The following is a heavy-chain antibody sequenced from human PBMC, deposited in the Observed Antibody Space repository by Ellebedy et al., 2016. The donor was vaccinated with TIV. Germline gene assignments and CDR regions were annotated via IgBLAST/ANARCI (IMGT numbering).Heavy chain of an antibody. CDR1: GFTFSSYA. Sequence: GESLKISCAASGFTFSSYAMSWVRQAPGKGLEWVSAISGSGGSTYYADSVKGRFTISRDNSKNTLYLQMNSLRAEDTAVYYCAKDKVKGERPAAIIYFDYWGQGTLVTVSS. J-gene: IGHJ4*02. CDR2: ISGSGGST. CDR3: AKDKVKGERPAAIIYFDY. V-gene: IGHV3-23*01. D-gene: IGHD2-2*01.